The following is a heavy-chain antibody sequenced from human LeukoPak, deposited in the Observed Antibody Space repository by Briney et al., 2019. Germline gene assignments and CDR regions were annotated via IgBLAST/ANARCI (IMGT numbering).Heavy chain of an antibody. J-gene: IGHJ4*02. Sequence: PSETLSLTCAVYGGSFSVYYWSWIRPSPGKGLEWIGEIHHSGSTKYNPSLKSRVTISVDVPQSQFSLKLTSVTAADTAVYYCATEEGYNAYWGQGILVTVSS. CDR2: IHHSGST. CDR3: ATEEGYNAY. V-gene: IGHV4-34*01. D-gene: IGHD5-24*01. CDR1: GGSFSVYY.